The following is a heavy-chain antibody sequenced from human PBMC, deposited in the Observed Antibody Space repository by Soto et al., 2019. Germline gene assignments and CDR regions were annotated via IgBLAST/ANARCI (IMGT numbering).Heavy chain of an antibody. CDR2: ISGSGGST. V-gene: IGHV3-23*01. D-gene: IGHD3-9*01. CDR3: AKGFKLGYFVTNYYYGMDV. CDR1: GFTFSSYA. J-gene: IGHJ6*02. Sequence: GGSLRLSCEASGFTFSSYAMSWVRQAPGKGLEWVSAISGSGGSTYYADSVKGRFTSSRDNSKNTLYLQMNSLRAEDTAVYYCAKGFKLGYFVTNYYYGMDVWGQGTTVTVSS.